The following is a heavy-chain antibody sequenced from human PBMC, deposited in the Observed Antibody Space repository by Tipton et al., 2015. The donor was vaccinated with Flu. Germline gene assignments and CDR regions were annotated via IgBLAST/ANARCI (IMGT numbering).Heavy chain of an antibody. CDR2: IRPNSGDT. J-gene: IGHJ4*02. V-gene: IGHV1-2*02. D-gene: IGHD5-24*01. Sequence: QLVQSGAEVKKPGASVKVSCKASGYTFTGYYMHWVRQAPGQGLEWMGWIRPNSGDTNYAQKFQGRVTMTRDTSISTAYMELSRLRSDDTAVYYWARDIVGDGYSNFDWWAQGTLVTVSA. CDR3: ARDIVGDGYSNFDW. CDR1: GYTFTGYY.